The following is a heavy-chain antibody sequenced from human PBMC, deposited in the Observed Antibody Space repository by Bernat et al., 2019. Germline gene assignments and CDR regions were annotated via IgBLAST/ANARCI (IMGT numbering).Heavy chain of an antibody. CDR3: TRDGEAYYYDSSGYREDAFDI. V-gene: IGHV3-49*03. CDR1: GFTFGDYA. CDR2: IRSKAYGGTT. J-gene: IGHJ3*02. D-gene: IGHD3-22*01. Sequence: EVQLVESGGGLVQPGRSLRLSCTASGFTFGDYAMSWFRQAPGKGLEWVGFIRSKAYGGTTEYAASVKGRFTISRDDSKSIAYLQMNSLKTEDTAVYYCTRDGEAYYYDSSGYREDAFDIWDQGTMVTVSS.